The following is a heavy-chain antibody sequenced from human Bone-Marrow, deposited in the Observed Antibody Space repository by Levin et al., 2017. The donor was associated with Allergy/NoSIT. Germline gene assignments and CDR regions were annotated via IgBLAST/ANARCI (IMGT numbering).Heavy chain of an antibody. D-gene: IGHD3-10*01. CDR1: GVSIDSHY. V-gene: IGHV4-4*07. J-gene: IGHJ5*02. Sequence: PSETLSLTCSVSGVSIDSHYWIWIRQSASKRLQWLGRMHTSGNSNYNPALQSRVTMSIDTSKNEISLQLTSVTAADTAVYFCASDPLAVRFFGRPLPEGFDPWGPGILVTVS. CDR3: ASDPLAVRFFGRPLPEGFDP. CDR2: MHTSGNS.